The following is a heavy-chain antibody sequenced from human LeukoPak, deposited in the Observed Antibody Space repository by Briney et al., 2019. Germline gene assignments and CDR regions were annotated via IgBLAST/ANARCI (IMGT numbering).Heavy chain of an antibody. D-gene: IGHD6-19*01. J-gene: IGHJ4*02. Sequence: SETLSLTCSVSGGSISSSSHYWGWIRQPPGKGLEWIGSIYDSGSTYYNPSLKSRVTISVDTSKNQFSLKVSSVSAADTAVYYCARGMAGTPPAYWGQGTLVTVSS. CDR1: GGSISSSSHY. CDR3: ARGMAGTPPAY. V-gene: IGHV4-39*07. CDR2: IYDSGST.